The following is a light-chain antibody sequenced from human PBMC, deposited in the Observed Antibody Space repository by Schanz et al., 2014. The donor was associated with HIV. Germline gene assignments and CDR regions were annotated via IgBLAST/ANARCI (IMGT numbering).Light chain of an antibody. J-gene: IGLJ1*01. CDR1: SSDIGNFNN. Sequence: QSALTQPASVSGSPGQSITISCTGTSSDIGNFNNASWYQQHPGKAPKLMIYDVTNRPSGVSNRFPGSKSGNTASLTISGLQAEDEADYYCSSYTSSSSQVFGTGTKLTVL. CDR2: DVT. V-gene: IGLV2-14*03. CDR3: SSYTSSSSQV.